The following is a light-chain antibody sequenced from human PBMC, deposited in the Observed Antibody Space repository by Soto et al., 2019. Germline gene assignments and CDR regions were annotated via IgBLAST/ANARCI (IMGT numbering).Light chain of an antibody. J-gene: IGLJ2*01. CDR3: SSYTTSATLV. Sequence: QSALTQPASVSGSPGQSIAISCTGTSSDVGSYNSVSWYQQFPGKAPKLILYAVTNRPSGVSNRFSGSKSGNTASLTISGLQAEDEADYFCSSYTTSATLVFGVGTKLTVL. V-gene: IGLV2-14*01. CDR1: SSDVGSYNS. CDR2: AVT.